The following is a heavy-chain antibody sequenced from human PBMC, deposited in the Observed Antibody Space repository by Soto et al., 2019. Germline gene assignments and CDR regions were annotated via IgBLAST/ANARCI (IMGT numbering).Heavy chain of an antibody. CDR2: IRQAGGAQ. CDR1: GFTFTTYW. Sequence: GGAQRLSRVASGFTFTTYWMSWVRQAPGKGVEWVANIRQAGGAQYYVDSVKGRFTISRDNAKTSVYLQMDSLRVEDTAVYYCVRGGHDSGSYVRYFWGQGILVTVSS. D-gene: IGHD3-10*01. J-gene: IGHJ4*02. CDR3: VRGGHDSGSYVRYF. V-gene: IGHV3-7*03.